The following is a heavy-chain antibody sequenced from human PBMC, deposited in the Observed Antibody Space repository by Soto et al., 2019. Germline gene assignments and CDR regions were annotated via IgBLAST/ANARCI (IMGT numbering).Heavy chain of an antibody. D-gene: IGHD3-3*01. CDR3: AREGYRDDVWSEGMDV. Sequence: PSETLSLTCTVSGGSVRSGSYFWTWIRQPPGKGLGWIGYIYYSGTTNYNPPLKSRVTISIDTSKNQFSLKLSFVTAVDTAIYYCAREGYRDDVWSEGMDVWGQGTTVTVSS. CDR2: IYYSGTT. J-gene: IGHJ6*02. CDR1: GGSVRSGSYF. V-gene: IGHV4-61*01.